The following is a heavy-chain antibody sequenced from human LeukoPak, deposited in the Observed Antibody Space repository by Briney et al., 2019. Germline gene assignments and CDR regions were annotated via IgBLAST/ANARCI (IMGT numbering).Heavy chain of an antibody. Sequence: GGSLRLSCAASGFTFSDYYMSWIRQAPGKGLEWVSYISSSSSHTNYADSVKGRFTISRDNAKNSLYLQMNSLRAEDTAVYYCAKGGHSNSFNWFDAWGQGALVTVSS. V-gene: IGHV3-11*06. CDR1: GFTFSDYY. D-gene: IGHD6-13*01. J-gene: IGHJ5*02. CDR2: ISSSSSHT. CDR3: AKGGHSNSFNWFDA.